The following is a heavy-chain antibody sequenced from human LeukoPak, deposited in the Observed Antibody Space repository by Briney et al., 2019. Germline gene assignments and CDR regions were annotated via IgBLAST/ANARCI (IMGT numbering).Heavy chain of an antibody. V-gene: IGHV3-43*02. CDR1: GFTFDDYA. CDR3: AKDMGPRDYTFDY. CDR2: ISGDGGST. D-gene: IGHD4-11*01. J-gene: IGHJ4*02. Sequence: QPGGSLRLSCAASGFTFDDYAIHWVRQAPGKGLEWVSLISGDGGSTYEADSVKGRFTISRDNSKNSLYLQRNSLRTEDTSLYYCAKDMGPRDYTFDYWGQGTLVTVSS.